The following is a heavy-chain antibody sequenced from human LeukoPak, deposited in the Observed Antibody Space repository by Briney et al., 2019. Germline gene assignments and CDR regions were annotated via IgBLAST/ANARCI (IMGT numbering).Heavy chain of an antibody. CDR3: ARDPTPRYCSGGSCYTHYGMDV. Sequence: GGSLRLSCAASGFTFNSYTMNWVRQAPGKGLEGVSSISSSSSYIYYADSVKGRLTISRDNAKNSLYLQMNSLRAEDTAVYHCARDPTPRYCSGGSCYTHYGMDVWGQGTTVTVSS. CDR2: ISSSSSYI. V-gene: IGHV3-21*01. D-gene: IGHD2-15*01. J-gene: IGHJ6*02. CDR1: GFTFNSYT.